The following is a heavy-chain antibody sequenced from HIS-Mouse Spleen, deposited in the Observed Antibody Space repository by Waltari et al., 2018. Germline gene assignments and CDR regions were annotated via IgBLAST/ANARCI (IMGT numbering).Heavy chain of an antibody. D-gene: IGHD6-13*01. J-gene: IGHJ2*01. CDR2: IYYSGST. V-gene: IGHV4-39*07. Sequence: QLQLQESGPGLVKPSETLSLTCTVSGGSISSSSYYWGLIRQPPGKGLEWIWSIYYSGSTYYSPSLKSRVTISVDTSKHQFSLKLSSVTAADTAVYYCAREIPYSSSWYDWYFDLWGRGTLVTVSS. CDR3: AREIPYSSSWYDWYFDL. CDR1: GGSISSSSYY.